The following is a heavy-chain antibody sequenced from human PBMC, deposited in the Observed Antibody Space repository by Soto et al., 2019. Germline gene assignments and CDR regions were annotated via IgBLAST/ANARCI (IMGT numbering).Heavy chain of an antibody. Sequence: SETLSLTCTVSGGSISSYYWSWIRQPPGKGLEWIGYIYYSGSTNYNPSLKSRATISVDTSKNQFSLKLSSVTAADTAVYYCARVPWTGYCSGGNCLAWFDPWGQGTLVTVSS. D-gene: IGHD2-15*01. J-gene: IGHJ5*02. CDR1: GGSISSYY. V-gene: IGHV4-59*01. CDR3: ARVPWTGYCSGGNCLAWFDP. CDR2: IYYSGST.